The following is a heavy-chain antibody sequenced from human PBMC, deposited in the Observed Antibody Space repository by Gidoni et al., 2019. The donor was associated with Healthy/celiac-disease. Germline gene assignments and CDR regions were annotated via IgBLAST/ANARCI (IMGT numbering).Heavy chain of an antibody. V-gene: IGHV5-51*01. Sequence: EVQLLQSGAEVKKPGESLKISCKGSGYSFTSYWFGWVRKMPGEGLEWMGSISPGDSDTRYSPSFQGQVTISADKSSSTAYLQWSSLKASDTAMYYCARQEGYYDSSGYYGYWGQGTLVTVSS. J-gene: IGHJ4*02. CDR2: ISPGDSDT. CDR3: ARQEGYYDSSGYYGY. D-gene: IGHD3-22*01. CDR1: GYSFTSYW.